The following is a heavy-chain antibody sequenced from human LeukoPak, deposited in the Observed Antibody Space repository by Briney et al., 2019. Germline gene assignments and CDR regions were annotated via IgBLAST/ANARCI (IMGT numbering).Heavy chain of an antibody. CDR3: ARGGTFWSGYSNWFDP. V-gene: IGHV3-74*01. CDR1: GFTFSSYW. D-gene: IGHD3-3*01. CDR2: INTDGSST. J-gene: IGHJ5*02. Sequence: PGGSLRLSCAASGFTFSSYWMHWVRQAPGKGLVWVSRINTDGSSTSYADSVKGRFTISRDNAKNTLYLQMDSLRAEDTAVYYCARGGTFWSGYSNWFDPWGQGTLVTVSS.